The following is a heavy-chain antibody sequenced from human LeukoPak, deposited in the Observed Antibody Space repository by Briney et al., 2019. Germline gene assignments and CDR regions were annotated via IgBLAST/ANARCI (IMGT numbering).Heavy chain of an antibody. V-gene: IGHV3-21*01. CDR1: GLTFSTYW. CDR2: ISSSSSYI. J-gene: IGHJ4*02. CDR3: ARGGSASGAPSSFDY. Sequence: PGGSLRLSCAASGLTFSTYWMNWVRQAPGKGLEWVSSISSSSSYIYYADSVKGRFTISRDNAKNSLYLQMNSLRAEDTAVYYCARGGSASGAPSSFDYWGQGTLVTVSS. D-gene: IGHD1-26*01.